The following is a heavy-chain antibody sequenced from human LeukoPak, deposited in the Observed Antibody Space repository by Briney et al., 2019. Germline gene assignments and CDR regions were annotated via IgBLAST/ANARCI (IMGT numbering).Heavy chain of an antibody. CDR2: IKQDGSEK. V-gene: IGHV3-7*01. J-gene: IGHJ6*03. CDR1: GFTFSSYW. D-gene: IGHD2-15*01. Sequence: GGSLRLSCAASGFTFSSYWMSWVRQAPGKGLEWVANIKQDGSEKYYVDSVKGRFTISRDNAKNSLYLQMNSLRAEDTAVYYCARARYCSGGSCYHNYYYYYMDVWGKGTTVTVSS. CDR3: ARARYCSGGSCYHNYYYYYMDV.